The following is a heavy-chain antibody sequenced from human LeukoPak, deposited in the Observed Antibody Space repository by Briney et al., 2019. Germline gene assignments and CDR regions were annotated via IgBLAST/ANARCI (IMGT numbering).Heavy chain of an antibody. CDR2: IYYGGNT. CDR1: GVSISSSNSY. Sequence: SETLSLTCTVSGVSISSSNSYWGWIRQPPGKGLEWIGSIYYGGNTYYNASLKTQVSISIDTSKNQFSLMLTSVTAVDTAVYYCARQTGSGLFILPGGQGTLVTVSS. D-gene: IGHD3/OR15-3a*01. V-gene: IGHV4-39*01. CDR3: ARQTGSGLFILP. J-gene: IGHJ4*02.